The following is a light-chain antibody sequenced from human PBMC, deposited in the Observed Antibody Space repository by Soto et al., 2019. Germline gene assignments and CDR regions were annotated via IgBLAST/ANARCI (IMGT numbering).Light chain of an antibody. J-gene: IGLJ3*02. V-gene: IGLV1-40*01. CDR3: QSYDSSLSGV. CDR2: GNS. CDR1: TSNIGTGYD. Sequence: QSVLTQPPSVSGAPGQRVTISCTGSTSNIGTGYDVHWYQQLPGTAPKLLIYGNSKRPSGVPDRISGSKSGSSASLAITGLQADDEADYYCQSYDSSLSGVFGGGTKLTVL.